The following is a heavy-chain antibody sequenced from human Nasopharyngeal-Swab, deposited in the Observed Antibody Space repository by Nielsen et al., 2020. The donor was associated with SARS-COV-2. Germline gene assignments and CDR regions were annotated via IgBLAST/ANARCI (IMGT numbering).Heavy chain of an antibody. D-gene: IGHD6-19*01. Sequence: SVKVSCKASGFTFSISAMQWVRQARGQRLEWIGWIFVGSGNTNYAQKVQERVTITRDMSTSTAYMELTSLRSEDTAVYYCAREEAVAGRIDYWGQGTLVTVSS. J-gene: IGHJ4*02. CDR3: AREEAVAGRIDY. CDR2: IFVGSGNT. CDR1: GFTFSISA. V-gene: IGHV1-58*02.